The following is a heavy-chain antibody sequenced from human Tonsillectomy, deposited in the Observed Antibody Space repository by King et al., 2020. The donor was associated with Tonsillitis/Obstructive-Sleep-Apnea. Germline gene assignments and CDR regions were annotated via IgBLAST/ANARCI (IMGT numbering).Heavy chain of an antibody. D-gene: IGHD6-19*01. V-gene: IGHV1-2*02. Sequence: VQLVQSGAEVKKPGASVKVSCKASGYTLTGYYMHWVRQAPGQGLEWMGWINPNSGGSKYAQKFQGRVTMTRDTSVSTAYMELRRLRSDDTAVYYCARERAESPGWFAPWGQGTLVTVSS. CDR2: INPNSGGS. CDR3: ARERAESPGWFAP. J-gene: IGHJ5*02. CDR1: GYTLTGYY.